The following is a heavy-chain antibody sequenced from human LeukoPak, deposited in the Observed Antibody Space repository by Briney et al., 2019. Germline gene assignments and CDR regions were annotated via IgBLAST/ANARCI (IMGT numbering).Heavy chain of an antibody. V-gene: IGHV1-18*01. Sequence: ASVKVSCKASGYTFTSYGISWVRQAPGQGLEWMGWISAYNGNTNYAQKLQGRVTMTTDTSTSTAYMELRSPRSDDTAVYYCARVFQRGDTAMHRGEDYWGQGTLVTVSS. CDR1: GYTFTSYG. D-gene: IGHD5-18*01. J-gene: IGHJ4*02. CDR2: ISAYNGNT. CDR3: ARVFQRGDTAMHRGEDY.